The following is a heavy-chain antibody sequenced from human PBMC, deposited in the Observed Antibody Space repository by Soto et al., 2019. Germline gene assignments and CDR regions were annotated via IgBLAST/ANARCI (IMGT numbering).Heavy chain of an antibody. V-gene: IGHV1-69*13. Sequence: ASVKVSCKASGGTFSSYAISWVRQAPGQGLEWMGGIIPIFGTANYAQKFQGRVTITADESTSTAYMELSSLRSEDAAVYYCARGMDYDILTGYRLHYYYGMDVWGQGTTVTVSS. CDR3: ARGMDYDILTGYRLHYYYGMDV. J-gene: IGHJ6*02. CDR2: IIPIFGTA. CDR1: GGTFSSYA. D-gene: IGHD3-9*01.